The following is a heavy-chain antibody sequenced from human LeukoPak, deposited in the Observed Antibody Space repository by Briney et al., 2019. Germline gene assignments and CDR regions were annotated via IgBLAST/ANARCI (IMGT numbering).Heavy chain of an antibody. D-gene: IGHD1-14*01. CDR2: ISTSSSDI. CDR1: GFTFSNYI. J-gene: IGHJ4*02. CDR3: ARMTGASRKFDY. V-gene: IGHV3-21*06. Sequence: GGSLRLSCAASGFTFSNYIMNWVRQAPGKGLEWVSFISTSSSDIYYADSVKGRFTISRDNAKNSLYLQMNSLRAEDTAVYYCARMTGASRKFDYWGQGTLVTVSS.